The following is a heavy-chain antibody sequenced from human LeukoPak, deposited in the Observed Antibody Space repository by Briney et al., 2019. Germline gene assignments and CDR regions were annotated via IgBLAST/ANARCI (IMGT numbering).Heavy chain of an antibody. CDR3: ARSPHLWCSGTSCELDF. V-gene: IGHV1-2*02. J-gene: IGHJ4*02. Sequence: GASVKVSCKASGYTFISYGISWVRQAPEQGLEWMGWISPSSGATNYAQNFQARVTMTRDTSISTAYMEVSRLRSDDTAVYYCARSPHLWCSGTSCELDFWGQGTLVTVSS. CDR2: ISPSSGAT. CDR1: GYTFISYG. D-gene: IGHD2-2*01.